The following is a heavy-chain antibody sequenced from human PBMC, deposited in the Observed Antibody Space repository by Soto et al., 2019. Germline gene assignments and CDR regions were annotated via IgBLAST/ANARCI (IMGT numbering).Heavy chain of an antibody. D-gene: IGHD3-22*01. Sequence: QVQLQESGPGLVKPSGTLSLTCAVSGGSISSSNWWSWVRQPPGKGLEWIGEIYHSGSTNYNPSLQSRVTISVDKSKNQFSLKLSSVTAADTAVYYCARGRSLYYYDSSGYYSFDYWGQGTLVTVSS. J-gene: IGHJ4*02. CDR3: ARGRSLYYYDSSGYYSFDY. CDR2: IYHSGST. V-gene: IGHV4-4*02. CDR1: GGSISSSNW.